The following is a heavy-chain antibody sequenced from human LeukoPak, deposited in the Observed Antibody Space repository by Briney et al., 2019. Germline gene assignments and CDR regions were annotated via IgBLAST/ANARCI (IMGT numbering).Heavy chain of an antibody. CDR3: ARNWGYHDF. V-gene: IGHV3-11*06. CDR2: MSSSSGYT. J-gene: IGHJ4*02. CDR1: GFTFSDYY. Sequence: GGSLRLSCVASGFTFSDYYMSWIRLAPGKGLEWVSYMSSSSGYTNYAGSVKGRFTISRDNAKNSLYVQMNTLRAEDTAVYYCARNWGYHDFWGQGTLVTVSS. D-gene: IGHD3-16*01.